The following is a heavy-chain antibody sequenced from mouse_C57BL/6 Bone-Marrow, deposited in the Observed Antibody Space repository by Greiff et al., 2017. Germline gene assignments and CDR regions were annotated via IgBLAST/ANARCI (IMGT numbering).Heavy chain of an antibody. CDR2: ISGGGGNT. Sequence: DVKLVESGGGLVKPGGSLKLSCAASGFTFSSYTMSWVRQTPEKRLEWVATISGGGGNTYYPDSVKGRFTISRDNAKNTLYLQMSSLRSEDTALYYCARRDGYYVLAYWGQGTLVTVSA. CDR3: ARRDGYYVLAY. V-gene: IGHV5-9*01. CDR1: GFTFSSYT. J-gene: IGHJ3*01. D-gene: IGHD2-3*01.